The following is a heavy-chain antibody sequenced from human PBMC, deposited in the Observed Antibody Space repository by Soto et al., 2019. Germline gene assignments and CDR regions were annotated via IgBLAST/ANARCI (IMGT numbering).Heavy chain of an antibody. Sequence: LQESGPGLVKPSETLSLTCLVSGVSIKSYYWSWIRQSPGEGLEWIGYMYDRGSTNYNPSLRSRGSLSIDTSKSHFSLSLASVTAADSAVYYCARLEVGLWYFDLWGPGTLVTVSS. D-gene: IGHD1-26*01. J-gene: IGHJ2*01. CDR2: MYDRGST. CDR1: GVSIKSYY. CDR3: ARLEVGLWYFDL. V-gene: IGHV4-59*08.